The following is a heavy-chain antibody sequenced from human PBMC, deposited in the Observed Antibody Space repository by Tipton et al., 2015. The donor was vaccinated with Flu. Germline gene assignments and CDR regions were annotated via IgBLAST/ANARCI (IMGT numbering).Heavy chain of an antibody. J-gene: IGHJ4*02. CDR1: GFTFGSYA. CDR3: VRERSSSSMWFDY. V-gene: IGHV3-33*05. CDR2: ISFDGTKT. Sequence: SLRLSCAASGFTFGSYAMHWVRQAPGKGLEWIALISFDGTKTYYADSVKGRLTISRDNSRKTLYLQMTALTAEDTAVYYCVRERSSSSMWFDYWGQGNMVAVSS. D-gene: IGHD6-6*01.